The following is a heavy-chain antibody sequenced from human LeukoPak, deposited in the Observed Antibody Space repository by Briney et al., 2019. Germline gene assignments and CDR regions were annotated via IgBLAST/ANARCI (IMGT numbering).Heavy chain of an antibody. Sequence: GASVKVSCKASGYTFTTYAMNWVRQAPGQGLEWMGGIIPIFGTANYAQKFQGRVTITADESTSTAYMELSSLRSEDTAVYYCARDPNYYDRSGYFEYFQHWGQGTLVTVSS. V-gene: IGHV1-69*13. CDR3: ARDPNYYDRSGYFEYFQH. CDR1: GYTFTTYA. CDR2: IIPIFGTA. J-gene: IGHJ1*01. D-gene: IGHD3-22*01.